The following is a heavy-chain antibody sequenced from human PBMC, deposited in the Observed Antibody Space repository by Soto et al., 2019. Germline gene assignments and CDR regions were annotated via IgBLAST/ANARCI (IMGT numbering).Heavy chain of an antibody. J-gene: IGHJ4*02. CDR3: AGGDYGDSIDY. V-gene: IGHV3-33*01. D-gene: IGHD4-17*01. CDR2: ISYDDTYK. Sequence: QVHLVESGGGVVQPGRSLRLSCAASGFTFDNYGMLWVRQAPGKGLEWVALISYDDTYKYYTDSVRGRFTISRDNSKNIPFLPMNSLKAADTAVYYCAGGDYGDSIDYWGQGTLVTVSS. CDR1: GFTFDNYG.